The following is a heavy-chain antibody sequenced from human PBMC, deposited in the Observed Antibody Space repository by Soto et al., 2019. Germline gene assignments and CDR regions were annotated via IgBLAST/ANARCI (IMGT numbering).Heavy chain of an antibody. CDR1: GGSFSGYY. Sequence: SETLSLTCAVYGGSFSGYYWSWIRQPPGKGLEWIGEINHSGSTNYNPSLKSRVTISVDTSKNQFSLKLSSVTAADTAVYYCARGQTLYCSSTSCWEGWGYNWFDPWGQGTLVTVSS. CDR2: INHSGST. J-gene: IGHJ5*02. CDR3: ARGQTLYCSSTSCWEGWGYNWFDP. D-gene: IGHD2-2*01. V-gene: IGHV4-34*01.